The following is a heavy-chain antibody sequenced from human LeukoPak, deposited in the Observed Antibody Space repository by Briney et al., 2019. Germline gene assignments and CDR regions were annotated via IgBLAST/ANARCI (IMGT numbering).Heavy chain of an antibody. CDR3: ARDRSAAPADY. J-gene: IGHJ4*02. CDR2: THDSGNS. D-gene: IGHD6-13*01. CDR1: GGSITNNY. Sequence: SSETLSLTCTVSGGSITNNYWAWIRQPPGKGLEWIGYTHDSGNSNYNPSLRSRVTISIDTSKNLFSLKLTSVTAADTAVHYCARDRSAAPADYWGQGTLVTVSS. V-gene: IGHV4-59*13.